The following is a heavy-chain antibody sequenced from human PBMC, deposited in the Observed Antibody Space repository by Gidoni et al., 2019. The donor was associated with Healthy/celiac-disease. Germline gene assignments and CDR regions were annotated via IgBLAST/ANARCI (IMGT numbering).Heavy chain of an antibody. D-gene: IGHD6-13*01. CDR1: GYTFTSYY. CDR2: INPSGGST. Sequence: QVQLVQSGAEVKKPGASVKVSCKASGYTFTSYYMPGVRQAPGQGLEWMGIINPSGGSTSYAQKFQGRVTMTRDTSTSTVYMELSSLRSEDTAVYYCARDWGSSWYAVDPWGQGTLVTVSS. CDR3: ARDWGSSWYAVDP. V-gene: IGHV1-46*01. J-gene: IGHJ5*02.